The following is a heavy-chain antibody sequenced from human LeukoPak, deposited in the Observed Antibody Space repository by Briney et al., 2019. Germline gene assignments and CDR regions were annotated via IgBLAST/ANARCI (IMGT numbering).Heavy chain of an antibody. CDR3: ARDMGGSGSYSY. Sequence: ASVKVSCKASGYTLTELSMHWVRQAPGKGLEWMGGFDPEDGETIYAQKFQGRVTMTEDTSTDTAYMELSSLRSEDTAVYYCARDMGGSGSYSYWGQGTLITVSS. CDR1: GYTLTELS. CDR2: FDPEDGET. D-gene: IGHD3-10*01. V-gene: IGHV1-24*01. J-gene: IGHJ4*02.